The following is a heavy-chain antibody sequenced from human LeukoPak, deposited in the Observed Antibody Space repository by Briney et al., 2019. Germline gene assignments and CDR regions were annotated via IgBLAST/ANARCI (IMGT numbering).Heavy chain of an antibody. J-gene: IGHJ4*02. D-gene: IGHD3-10*01. CDR3: AKVLYYGSGSYRYYFDY. CDR1: GFAFSSYG. V-gene: IGHV3-30*18. CDR2: ISYDGGNK. Sequence: GGSLRLSCAAFGFAFSSYGMHGVRQAPGKGLGGVAVISYDGGNKYYADSVKGRFTISRDNSKNTLYLQMNSLRAEDTAVYYCAKVLYYGSGSYRYYFDYWGQGTLVTVSS.